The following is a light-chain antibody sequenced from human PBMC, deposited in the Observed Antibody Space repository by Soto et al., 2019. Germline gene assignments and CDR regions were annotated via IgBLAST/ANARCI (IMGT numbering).Light chain of an antibody. CDR2: AAS. CDR1: QNIRNY. J-gene: IGKJ2*01. CDR3: QQIHSTSSYT. Sequence: DIQMTQSPSSLSASVGDRVTITCRASQNIRNYLNWYQQRPGKTPNLLVYAASNLRGGVPSRFSGSGSGTVFTLTINSLQPVDFATYYCQQIHSTSSYTFGQGTRVDIK. V-gene: IGKV1-39*01.